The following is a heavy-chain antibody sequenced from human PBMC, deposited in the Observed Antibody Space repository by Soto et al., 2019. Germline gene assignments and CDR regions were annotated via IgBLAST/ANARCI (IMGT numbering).Heavy chain of an antibody. D-gene: IGHD6-13*01. CDR2: IIPIFGTA. V-gene: IGHV1-69*13. CDR1: GGTFSSYA. CDR3: ASHRIAAADTGEDY. J-gene: IGHJ4*02. Sequence: ASVKVSCKASGGTFSSYAISWVRQAPGQGLEWMGGIIPIFGTANYAQKFQGRVTITADESTSTAYMELSSLRSEDTAVYYCASHRIAAADTGEDYWGQGTLVTVSS.